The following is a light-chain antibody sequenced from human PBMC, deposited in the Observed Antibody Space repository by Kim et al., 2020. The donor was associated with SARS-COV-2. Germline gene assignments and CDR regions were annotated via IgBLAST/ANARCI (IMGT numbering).Light chain of an antibody. CDR2: YDS. CDR3: QLWDSNSDHWV. Sequence: SYELTQPPSVSVAPGMTARITCGGKNVGSKSVHWYQQRPGQAPVLVIYYDSERPSGIPDRFSASYSGDTATLTINGVEAGDEADYYCQLWDSNSDHWVFGGGTQLTVL. J-gene: IGLJ3*02. V-gene: IGLV3-21*04. CDR1: NVGSKS.